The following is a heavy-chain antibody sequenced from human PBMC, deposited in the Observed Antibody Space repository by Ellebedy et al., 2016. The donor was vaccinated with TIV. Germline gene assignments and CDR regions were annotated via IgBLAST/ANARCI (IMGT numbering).Heavy chain of an antibody. V-gene: IGHV3-7*01. Sequence: GGSLRLSCAASGFSFRSYWMTWVRQAPGKGLEWVANIYQDGSDQYYVDSVKGRFTISRDHANKSLFLQMNSLRVEDTAVYYCARRGSYGDYAVQVNSWFDTWGQGTLVSVSS. CDR2: IYQDGSDQ. D-gene: IGHD4-17*01. CDR1: GFSFRSYW. J-gene: IGHJ5*02. CDR3: ARRGSYGDYAVQVNSWFDT.